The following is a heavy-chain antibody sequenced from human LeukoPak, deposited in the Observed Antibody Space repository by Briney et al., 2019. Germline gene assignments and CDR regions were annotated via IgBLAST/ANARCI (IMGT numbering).Heavy chain of an antibody. CDR2: ISAYNGNT. CDR3: ARGLLWFGELMGDAFDI. J-gene: IGHJ3*02. D-gene: IGHD3-10*01. V-gene: IGHV1-18*01. CDR1: GYTFTSYG. Sequence: GASVKVSCKASGYTFTSYGISWVRQAPGQGLEWMGWISAYNGNTNYAQKLQGRVTMTTDTSTSTAYMELRSLRSDDTAVYYCARGLLWFGELMGDAFDIWGQGTMVTVSS.